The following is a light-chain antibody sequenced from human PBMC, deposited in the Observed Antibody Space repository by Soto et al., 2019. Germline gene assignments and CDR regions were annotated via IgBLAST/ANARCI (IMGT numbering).Light chain of an antibody. CDR1: QSVSSD. V-gene: IGKV3-15*01. J-gene: IGKJ2*01. CDR3: QHYNNWPPEYT. CDR2: GAS. Sequence: EIVMTQSPAALSVSPGERATLSCRASQSVSSDLAWYQQKPGQAPRLLFYGASSRATGIPARFSGSGSGTEFTLTISSLQSEDFAVYYCQHYNNWPPEYTFGQGTKLEIK.